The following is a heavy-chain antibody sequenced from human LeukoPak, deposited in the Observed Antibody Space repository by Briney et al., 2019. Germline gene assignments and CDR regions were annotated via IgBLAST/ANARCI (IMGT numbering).Heavy chain of an antibody. J-gene: IGHJ4*02. D-gene: IGHD2-15*01. V-gene: IGHV4-59*08. CDR3: ARNPVSYCSGGSCYSTEIDY. CDR1: GGSMSTYY. CDR2: FFYSGST. Sequence: SETLSLTCTVSGGSMSTYYWSWIRQPPGKGLEWIGYFFYSGSTNYNPSLNSRVTISLDTSKNQFSLKLSFVTAADTAVYYCARNPVSYCSGGSCYSTEIDYWGQGTLVTVSS.